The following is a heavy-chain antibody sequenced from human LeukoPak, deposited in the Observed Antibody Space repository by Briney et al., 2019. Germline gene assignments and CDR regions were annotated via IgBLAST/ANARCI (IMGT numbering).Heavy chain of an antibody. V-gene: IGHV4-34*01. CDR2: IDHSGST. CDR1: GGSFRGYY. CDR3: ARGYTYYGSGSPPGDV. Sequence: SETLSLTCAVYGGSFRGYYWSWIRHPPGRGLEWIAEIDHSGSTHYNPSLKSRVIISVDMSQHQASLRLNSLTAADTAVYYCARGYTYYGSGSPPGDVWGNGTSVIVSS. J-gene: IGHJ6*04. D-gene: IGHD3-10*01.